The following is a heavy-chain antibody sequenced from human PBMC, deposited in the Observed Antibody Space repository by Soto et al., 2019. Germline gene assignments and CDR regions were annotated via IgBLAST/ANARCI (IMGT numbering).Heavy chain of an antibody. D-gene: IGHD2-2*01. V-gene: IGHV3-48*03. Sequence: PAGGSLRLSCTASGFTFSSYEMDWVRQAPGKGLEWVSYISSSSSTIYYADSVKGRFTISRDNAKNSLYLQMNSLRAEDTAVYYCARDRSSGGSTRWGVMDVWGQGTTVTVSS. J-gene: IGHJ6*02. CDR3: ARDRSSGGSTRWGVMDV. CDR2: ISSSSSTI. CDR1: GFTFSSYE.